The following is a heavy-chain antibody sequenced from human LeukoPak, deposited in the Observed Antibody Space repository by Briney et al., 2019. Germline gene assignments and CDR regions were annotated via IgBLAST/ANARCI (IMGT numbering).Heavy chain of an antibody. CDR1: GYTFTGYY. D-gene: IGHD3-10*01. CDR3: ARDGAQYYYGSGSYNGMDV. J-gene: IGHJ6*02. CDR2: INPNSGGT. V-gene: IGHV1-2*02. Sequence: ASVKVSCKASGYTFTGYYMHWVRQAPGQGLEWMGWINPNSGGTNYAQKFQGRVTMTRDTSISTAYMELSRLRSDDTAVYYCARDGAQYYYGSGSYNGMDVWGQGTTVTVS.